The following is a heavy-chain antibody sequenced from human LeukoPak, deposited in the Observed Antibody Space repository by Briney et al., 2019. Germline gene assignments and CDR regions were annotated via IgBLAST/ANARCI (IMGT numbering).Heavy chain of an antibody. D-gene: IGHD4-17*01. CDR1: GFTFSNYE. V-gene: IGHV3-48*03. CDR2: IGSGGGSI. CDR3: ARDDYGGTFDAFDI. J-gene: IGHJ3*02. Sequence: GGSLRLSCAASGFTFSNYERNWVRQAPGKGLEWVSYIGSGGGSIYYADSVRGRFASSRDNAKKSLFLQMNSLRVEDTAVYYCARDDYGGTFDAFDIWGQGAMVTVSS.